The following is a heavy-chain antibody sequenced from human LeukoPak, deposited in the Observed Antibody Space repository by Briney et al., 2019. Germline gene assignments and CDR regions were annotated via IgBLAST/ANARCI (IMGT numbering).Heavy chain of an antibody. CDR1: GFTFSSHG. Sequence: GGTLRLSCAASGFTFSSHGMSWVRQAPGKGLEWVSGIVGGAGGTYYADSVKGRFTISRDNSKNTLYLQMNSLRAEDTAVYYCAKARITMVRGVIPFDYWGQGTLVTVSS. V-gene: IGHV3-23*01. CDR2: IVGGAGGT. CDR3: AKARITMVRGVIPFDY. J-gene: IGHJ4*02. D-gene: IGHD3-10*01.